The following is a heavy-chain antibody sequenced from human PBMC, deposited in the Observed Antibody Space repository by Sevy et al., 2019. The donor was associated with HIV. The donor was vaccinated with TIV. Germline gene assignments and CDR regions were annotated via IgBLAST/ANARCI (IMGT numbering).Heavy chain of an antibody. CDR2: ISYDGSNK. D-gene: IGHD2-2*01. CDR1: GFTFSSYA. V-gene: IGHV3-30-3*01. J-gene: IGHJ5*02. CDR3: ARDNLGYCISTSCPAWFAP. Sequence: GGSLRLSCAASGFTFSSYAMHWVRQAPGKGLEWVAVISYDGSNKYYVDSVKGRFTISRENSKNTLYLKLNSLRAEDTAVYYCARDNLGYCISTSCPAWFAPWGQGTLVTVSS.